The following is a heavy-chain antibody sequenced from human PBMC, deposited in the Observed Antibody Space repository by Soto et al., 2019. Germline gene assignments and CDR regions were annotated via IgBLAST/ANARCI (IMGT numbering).Heavy chain of an antibody. CDR2: ISSSSSTI. J-gene: IGHJ3*02. CDR1: GGTFGGYG. CDR3: ARDSGSSLLCLGDPNHDAFDI. V-gene: IGHV3-48*02. Sequence: AGSLSVWWGAAGGTFGGYGGSWVRQAPGKGLEWVSYISSSSSTIYYADSVKGRYTIYRDNAKNSLYLQMNSLRDEDTAVYYCARDSGSSLLCLGDPNHDAFDIWGQGTMVTVSS. D-gene: IGHD3-10*01.